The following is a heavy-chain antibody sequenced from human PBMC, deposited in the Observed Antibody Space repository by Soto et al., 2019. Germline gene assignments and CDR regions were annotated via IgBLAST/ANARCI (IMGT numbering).Heavy chain of an antibody. V-gene: IGHV1-2*02. Sequence: QVHLVQSGAEVKKPGASVKVSCKTSGYTFTDHSLHWVRQAPGQGLEWMGWINPHSGVTVSAENFEGRVTMTRDTSINTAYMELCWLRSDDTATYYCALEMSAITYFHYWGQGTLLTVSS. D-gene: IGHD3-3*01. CDR3: ALEMSAITYFHY. CDR2: INPHSGVT. CDR1: GYTFTDHS. J-gene: IGHJ4*02.